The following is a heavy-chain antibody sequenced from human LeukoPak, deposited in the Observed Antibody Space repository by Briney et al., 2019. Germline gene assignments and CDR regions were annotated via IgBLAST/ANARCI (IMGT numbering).Heavy chain of an antibody. CDR2: IYHSGST. V-gene: IGHV4-38-2*01. CDR3: ARATSSYWYFDL. Sequence: SETLSLTCAVSGYSISSNYYWGWFRQPPGKGLEWIGSIYHSGSTYYNPSLKSRVTISVDTSKNQFSLKLSSVTAADTAVYYCARATSSYWYFDLWGRGTLVTVSS. J-gene: IGHJ2*01. D-gene: IGHD6-13*01. CDR1: GYSISSNYY.